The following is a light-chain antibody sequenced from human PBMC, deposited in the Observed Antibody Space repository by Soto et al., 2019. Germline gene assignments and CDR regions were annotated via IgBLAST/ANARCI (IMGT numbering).Light chain of an antibody. V-gene: IGKV3-20*01. Sequence: EIVLTQSPGTLSLSPGERATLSCRASQSVSSSYLAWYQQKPGQAPRLLIYGASSRATGIPDRFSGHGSGTDFSLTISRLEPEDFAVYYCQQYGFLITFGQGTRLEIK. J-gene: IGKJ5*01. CDR1: QSVSSSY. CDR3: QQYGFLIT. CDR2: GAS.